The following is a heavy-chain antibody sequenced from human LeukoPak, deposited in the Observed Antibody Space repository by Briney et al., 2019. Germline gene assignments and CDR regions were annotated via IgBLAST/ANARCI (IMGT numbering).Heavy chain of an antibody. J-gene: IGHJ3*02. CDR2: IYYTGST. CDR3: ARAGRWEGRPHAFDI. CDR1: GGSISSYY. Sequence: PETLSLTCTVSGGSISSYYWSWIRQPPGKGLEWIGYIYYTGSTNYNPSLKSRVIISVDTSKNHFSLKLNSVTAADTAVYYCARAGRWEGRPHAFDIWGQGTMVTVSS. D-gene: IGHD1-26*01. V-gene: IGHV4-59*01.